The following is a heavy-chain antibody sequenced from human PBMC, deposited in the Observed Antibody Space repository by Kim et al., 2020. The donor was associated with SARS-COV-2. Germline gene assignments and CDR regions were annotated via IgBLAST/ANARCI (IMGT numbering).Heavy chain of an antibody. V-gene: IGHV4-31*03. CDR2: IYYSGST. J-gene: IGHJ4*02. Sequence: SETLSLTCTVSGGSISSGGYYWSWIRQHPGKGLEWIGYIYYSGSTYYNPPLKSRVTISVDTSKNQFSLKLSSVTAADTAVYYCAREGGGGYYYGSGTYYLDYWGQGTLVTVSS. CDR1: GGSISSGGYY. CDR3: AREGGGGYYYGSGTYYLDY. D-gene: IGHD3-10*01.